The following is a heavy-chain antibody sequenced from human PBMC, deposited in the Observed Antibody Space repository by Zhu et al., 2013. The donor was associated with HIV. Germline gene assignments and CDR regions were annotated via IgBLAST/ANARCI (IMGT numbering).Heavy chain of an antibody. J-gene: IGHJ6*02. Sequence: QVQLVQSGAEVKKPGASVKVSCKASGYTFTSYGISWVRQAPGQGLEWMGWISAYNGNTNYAQKLQGRVTMTTDTSTSTAYMELRSLRSDDTAAYYCARDDSSGYLKNYYYYYGMDVWGQGTTVTVSS. V-gene: IGHV1-18*01. CDR1: GYTFTSYG. D-gene: IGHD3-22*01. CDR2: ISAYNGNT. CDR3: ARDDSSGYLKNYYYYYGMDV.